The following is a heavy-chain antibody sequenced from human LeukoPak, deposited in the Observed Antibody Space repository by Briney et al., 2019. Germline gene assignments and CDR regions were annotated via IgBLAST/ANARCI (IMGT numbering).Heavy chain of an antibody. CDR3: ARVPSWGEMSFDY. D-gene: IGHD7-27*01. V-gene: IGHV1-69*13. Sequence: GASVKVSCKASGGTFSSYAISWVRQAPGQGLEWMGGIIPIFGTANHAQKFQGRVTITADESTSTAYMELSSLRSEDTAVYYCARVPSWGEMSFDYWGQGTLVTVSS. CDR1: GGTFSSYA. CDR2: IIPIFGTA. J-gene: IGHJ4*02.